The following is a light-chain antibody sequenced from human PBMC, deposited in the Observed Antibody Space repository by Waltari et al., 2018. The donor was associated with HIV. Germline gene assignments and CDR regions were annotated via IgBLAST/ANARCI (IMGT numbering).Light chain of an antibody. V-gene: IGLV2-14*01. J-gene: IGLJ3*02. CDR1: SSDVGGYNY. Sequence: QSALTQPASVSGSPGQSITISCTGTSSDVGGYNYVSWYQQHPGKAHKLMIYEVSILPSGVSNRFSVSKSGNTASLTISGLQAEDEADYYCSSYTSSSTRVFGGGTKLTVL. CDR2: EVS. CDR3: SSYTSSSTRV.